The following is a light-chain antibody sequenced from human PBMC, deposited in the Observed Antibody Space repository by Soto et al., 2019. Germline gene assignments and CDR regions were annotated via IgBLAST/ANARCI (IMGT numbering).Light chain of an antibody. Sequence: QSALTQPASVSGSPGQSITISCTGTSSDVGGYNYVSWYQQHPGKAPKGMIYEVSNRPSRVSNRVSGSNSGNTASLTIPGLEVEDEADYYCSSFTSSGTRVFGTGTKLTVL. CDR1: SSDVGGYNY. CDR3: SSFTSSGTRV. CDR2: EVS. J-gene: IGLJ1*01. V-gene: IGLV2-14*01.